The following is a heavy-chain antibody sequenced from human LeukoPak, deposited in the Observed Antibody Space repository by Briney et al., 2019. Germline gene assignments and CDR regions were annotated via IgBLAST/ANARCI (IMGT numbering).Heavy chain of an antibody. V-gene: IGHV4-34*01. CDR2: IYYSGST. Sequence: SETLSLTCAVYGGSFSGYYWSWIRQPPGKGLEWIGSIYYSGSTYYNPSLKSRVTISVDTSKNQFSLKLSSVTAADTAVYYCARLDAAAAHFDYWGQGTLVTVSS. CDR3: ARLDAAAAHFDY. J-gene: IGHJ4*02. D-gene: IGHD6-13*01. CDR1: GGSFSGYY.